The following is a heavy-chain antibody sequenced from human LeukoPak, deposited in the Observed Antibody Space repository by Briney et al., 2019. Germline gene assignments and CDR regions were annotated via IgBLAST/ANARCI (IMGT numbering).Heavy chain of an antibody. CDR2: MFHSGST. J-gene: IGHJ5*02. V-gene: IGHV4-39*01. D-gene: IGHD3-10*01. CDR3: ARAYGSGSYFHWFDP. CDR1: GGSLSNSRYC. Sequence: SETLSLTCTVSGGSLSNSRYCWGWIRQPPGKGLEWLGSMFHSGSTYDNPSLRSRVTISVDTSKNQFSLKLSSVTAADTAVYYCARAYGSGSYFHWFDPWGQGTLVTVSS.